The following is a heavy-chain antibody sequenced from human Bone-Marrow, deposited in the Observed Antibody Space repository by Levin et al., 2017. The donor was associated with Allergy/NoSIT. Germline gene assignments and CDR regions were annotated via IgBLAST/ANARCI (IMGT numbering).Heavy chain of an antibody. D-gene: IGHD1-26*01. J-gene: IGHJ4*02. CDR2: INTDGSTT. V-gene: IGHV3-74*01. CDR1: GFTFSSYW. Sequence: ASVKVSCAASGFTFSSYWMHWVRQAPGKGLVWVSRINTDGSTTNYADSVKGRFTISRDNAKNTLYLQMNSLRAEDTAVYYCARALIVGATSGGDYWGQETLVTVSS. CDR3: ARALIVGATSGGDY.